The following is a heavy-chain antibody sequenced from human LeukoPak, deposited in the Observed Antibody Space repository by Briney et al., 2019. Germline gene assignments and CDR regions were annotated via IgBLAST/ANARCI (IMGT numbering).Heavy chain of an antibody. CDR2: ISSDGNT. J-gene: IGHJ6*02. CDR3: ARGQEQFSSPWQWGPRRKNFYYYGMDV. D-gene: IGHD6-19*01. Sequence: GGSLRLSCAASGFTVSSNSTNWVRLGPGKGLEWVSVISSDGNTYYADPVKGRFTISRDNSRNTLSLQMHGLRADDTAVYYCARGQEQFSSPWQWGPRRKNFYYYGMDVWGQGTTVTVSS. CDR1: GFTVSSNS. V-gene: IGHV3-66*01.